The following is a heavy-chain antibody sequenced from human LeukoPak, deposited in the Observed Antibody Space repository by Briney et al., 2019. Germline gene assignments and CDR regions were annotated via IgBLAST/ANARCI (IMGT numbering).Heavy chain of an antibody. Sequence: SHTLSLTCAISGDSFSSNSAAWNWLRQSPSRDLVWLGRTYYRSKWYNDYAVSVKSRITINPDTSKNQFSLQLNSVTPEDTAVYYCARDGNGAFDIWGQGTMVTVSS. D-gene: IGHD4-23*01. V-gene: IGHV6-1*01. CDR2: TYYRSKWYN. CDR3: ARDGNGAFDI. J-gene: IGHJ3*02. CDR1: GDSFSSNSAA.